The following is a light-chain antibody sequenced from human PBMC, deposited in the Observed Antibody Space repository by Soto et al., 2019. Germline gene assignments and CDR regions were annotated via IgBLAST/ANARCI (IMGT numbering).Light chain of an antibody. J-gene: IGKJ1*01. CDR1: QRVSSGY. CDR2: DSS. Sequence: EIVLTQSPGTLSLSPGERATLSCRASQRVSSGYLAWYQQKPGQAPRLLIYDSSSRATGTPDRFSGSGFGTDFPLTVSRLEPEDLAVYYCQQYGTSPQTFGQGTKVEIK. CDR3: QQYGTSPQT. V-gene: IGKV3-20*01.